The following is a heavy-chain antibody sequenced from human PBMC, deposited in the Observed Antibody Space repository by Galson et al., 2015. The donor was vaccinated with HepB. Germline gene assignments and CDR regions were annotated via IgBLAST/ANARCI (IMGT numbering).Heavy chain of an antibody. D-gene: IGHD3-9*01. CDR2: FDPEDGET. J-gene: IGHJ3*02. V-gene: IGHV1-24*01. CDR3: ANLTPTMWGAGDAFDI. Sequence: SVKVSCKVSGYTLTELSMHWVRQAPGKGLEWMGGFDPEDGETIYAQKFQGRVTMTEDTSTDTAYMELSSLRSEDTAVYYCANLTPTMWGAGDAFDIWGQGTMVTVSS. CDR1: GYTLTELS.